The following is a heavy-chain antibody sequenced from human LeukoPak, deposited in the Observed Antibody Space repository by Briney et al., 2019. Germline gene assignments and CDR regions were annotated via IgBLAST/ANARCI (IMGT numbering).Heavy chain of an antibody. CDR1: GYTFTGYY. D-gene: IGHD3-10*01. CDR2: IHPNSGGT. V-gene: IGHV1-2*06. J-gene: IGHJ6*02. CDR3: ARLWFGELLYLNYYYGMDV. Sequence: ASVKVSCKASGYTFTGYYMHWVRQAPGQGLEWMGRIHPNSGGTNYAQKFQGRVTMTRDTSISTAYMELSRLRSDDTAVYYCARLWFGELLYLNYYYGMDVWGQGTTVTVSS.